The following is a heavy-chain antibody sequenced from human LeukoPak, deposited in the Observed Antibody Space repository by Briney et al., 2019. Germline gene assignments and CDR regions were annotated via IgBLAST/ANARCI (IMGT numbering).Heavy chain of an antibody. CDR1: GFNFNKYE. V-gene: IGHV3-48*03. D-gene: IGHD6-19*01. CDR2: INGRGATI. Sequence: QPGGSLRLSCAASGFNFNKYEMNWVRQAPGKGLEWISYINGRGATIGNADSVRGRFTISRDNAKNSLFLQMNSLRAEDTAVYYCARDGDNGWDFDCWGQGTLVTVSS. J-gene: IGHJ4*02. CDR3: ARDGDNGWDFDC.